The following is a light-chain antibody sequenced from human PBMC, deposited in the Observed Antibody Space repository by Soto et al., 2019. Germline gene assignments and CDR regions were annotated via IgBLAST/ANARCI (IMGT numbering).Light chain of an antibody. V-gene: IGKV1-39*01. Sequence: TVNTNIRASQSINNFLNWYQHRPGKAPQLLIYGASTLQSGVPSGFSGSGSGTDFTLTISRLQPADFAIYYCQQSYTILWTFGQG. CDR1: QSINNF. CDR2: GAS. CDR3: QQSYTILWT. J-gene: IGKJ1*01.